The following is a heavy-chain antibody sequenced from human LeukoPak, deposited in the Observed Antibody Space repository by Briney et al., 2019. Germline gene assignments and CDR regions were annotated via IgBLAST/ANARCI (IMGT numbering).Heavy chain of an antibody. D-gene: IGHD4-17*01. J-gene: IGHJ5*02. Sequence: GGSLRLSCAASGFTFSSYGMHWVRQAPGKGLEWVAVISYDGSNKYYVDSVKGRFTISRDNSKNTLYLQMNSLRAEDTAVYYCAKDRHDYGDYNQPPFDPWGQGTLVTVSS. CDR3: AKDRHDYGDYNQPPFDP. CDR1: GFTFSSYG. V-gene: IGHV3-30*18. CDR2: ISYDGSNK.